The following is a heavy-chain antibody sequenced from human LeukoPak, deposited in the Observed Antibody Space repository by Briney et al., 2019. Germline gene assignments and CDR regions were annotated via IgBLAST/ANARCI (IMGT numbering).Heavy chain of an antibody. CDR3: ARARLARYNWFDP. CDR2: INSDGSST. Sequence: GGCLRLSFAASGFTFSSYWMHWVRQAPGKGLVWVSRINSDGSSTSYADSVKGRFTISRDNAKNTLYLQMNSLRAEDTAVYYCARARLARYNWFDPWGQGTLVTVSS. D-gene: IGHD6-19*01. CDR1: GFTFSSYW. V-gene: IGHV3-74*01. J-gene: IGHJ5*02.